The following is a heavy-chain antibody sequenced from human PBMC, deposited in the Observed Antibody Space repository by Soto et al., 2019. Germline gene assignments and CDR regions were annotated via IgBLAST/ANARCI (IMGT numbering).Heavy chain of an antibody. CDR2: IYYTGTT. J-gene: IGHJ4*01. D-gene: IGHD3-22*01. CDR1: GSPISSYY. V-gene: IGHV4-59*08. Sequence: PSETLSLTCSLSGSPISSYYWGLFRLPPGQGLQWVGYIYYTGTTSYNPSLKGRVTVSLDTSKKQFSLKLRSVTAADTAVYFCARLGGYYQAFDQWGQGALVTVSS. CDR3: ARLGGYYQAFDQ.